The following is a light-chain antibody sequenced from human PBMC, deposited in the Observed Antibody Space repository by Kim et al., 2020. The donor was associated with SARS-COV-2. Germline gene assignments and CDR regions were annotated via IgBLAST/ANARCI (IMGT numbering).Light chain of an antibody. V-gene: IGKV1-39*01. J-gene: IGKJ2*01. CDR2: AAS. CDR1: RSISRY. CDR3: QQSYSAPYT. Sequence: DIQMTQSPSSLSASVGDRVTITCRASRSISRYLNWYQRKPGKAPKLLIYAASSLQSGVPSRFSGSGSGTDFTLIISSLQPEDFATYYCQQSYSAPYTFGQGTKLEI.